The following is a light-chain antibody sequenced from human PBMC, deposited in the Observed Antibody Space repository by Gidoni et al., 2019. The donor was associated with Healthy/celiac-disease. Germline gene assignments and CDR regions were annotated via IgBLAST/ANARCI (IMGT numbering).Light chain of an antibody. J-gene: IGKJ1*01. CDR2: NAS. CDR1: QSMRSW. Sequence: DIQRTESPTTLSASVGDRDTITCRASQSMRSWLAWYQQKPGKAPKLLIYNASSLESGVPARCSGSGSGTAFTITISSLQPDDFATYYCQQYNSYFPWTFGQGTKVEIK. V-gene: IGKV1-5*03. CDR3: QQYNSYFPWT.